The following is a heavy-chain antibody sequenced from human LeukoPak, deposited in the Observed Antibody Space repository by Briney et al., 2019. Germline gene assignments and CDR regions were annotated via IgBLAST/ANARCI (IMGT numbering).Heavy chain of an antibody. V-gene: IGHV4-4*07. CDR2: IYTSGST. CDR1: GGSISSYY. D-gene: IGHD4-17*01. CDR3: ARDDYGDYVGYYYYYMDV. J-gene: IGHJ6*03. Sequence: PSETLSLTCTVSGGSISSYYWSWIRQPAGKGLEWIGRIYTSGSTNYNPSLKSRVTMSVDTSKNQFSLKLSSVTAADTAVYYCARDDYGDYVGYYYYYMDVWGKGTTATVSS.